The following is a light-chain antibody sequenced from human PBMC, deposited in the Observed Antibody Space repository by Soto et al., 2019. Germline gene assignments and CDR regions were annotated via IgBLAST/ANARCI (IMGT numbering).Light chain of an antibody. J-gene: IGLJ1*01. V-gene: IGLV2-14*01. Sequence: QSALTQPASVSGSPGQSVTISCTGASSDVGDYVSWYQQHPGKAPKLILYEVNNRPSGVSNHFSGSKSGNTASLIISGLQADDEAEYYCSSYSTTSTLVCGSGTKLTVL. CDR2: EVN. CDR3: SSYSTTSTLV. CDR1: SSDVGDY.